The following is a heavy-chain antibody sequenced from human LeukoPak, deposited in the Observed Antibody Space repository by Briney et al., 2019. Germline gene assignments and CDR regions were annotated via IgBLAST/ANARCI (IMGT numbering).Heavy chain of an antibody. CDR1: GFTFSRSA. J-gene: IGHJ4*02. CDR3: AADPSGELLGDY. Sequence: ASVKVSCKASGFTFSRSAIHWVRQARDRRLEWIGWTVVASGKTDYAERFQERVAITRDMSTSTVFMELGSLRSEDTAVYYCAADPSGELLGDYWGQGTLVTVSS. D-gene: IGHD1-7*01. V-gene: IGHV1-58*02. CDR2: TVVASGKT.